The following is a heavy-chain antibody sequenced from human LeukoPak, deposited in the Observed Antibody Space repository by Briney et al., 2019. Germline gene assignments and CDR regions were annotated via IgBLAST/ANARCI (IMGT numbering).Heavy chain of an antibody. CDR2: IMHDGSNK. Sequence: GGSLRLSCAASGFTFSTYAMDWVRQAPGKGLEWVAVIMHDGSNKYYADSVKGPFTTSKANSKTTLYLQMNSLRAEAAAEYFVARGEDVSSLYAIHYWGQGTLVTVSS. J-gene: IGHJ4*02. D-gene: IGHD2-8*01. V-gene: IGHV3-33*01. CDR1: GFTFSTYA. CDR3: ARGEDVSSLYAIHY.